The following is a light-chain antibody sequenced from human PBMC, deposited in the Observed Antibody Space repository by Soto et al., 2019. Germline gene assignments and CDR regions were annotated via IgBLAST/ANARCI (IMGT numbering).Light chain of an antibody. CDR2: AAS. J-gene: IGKJ5*01. Sequence: AIRMTQSPSSFSASTGDRVTITCRASQGISSYLAWYQQKPGKAPKLLIYAASTLQSGVPSRFSGSGSGTDFTLTLRCLQSEDFATYYCQQYYSYPPITFGQGTRLEIK. CDR3: QQYYSYPPIT. CDR1: QGISSY. V-gene: IGKV1-8*01.